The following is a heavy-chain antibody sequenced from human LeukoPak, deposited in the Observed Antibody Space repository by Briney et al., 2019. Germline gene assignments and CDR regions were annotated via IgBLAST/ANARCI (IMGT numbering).Heavy chain of an antibody. D-gene: IGHD6-6*01. V-gene: IGHV4-34*01. CDR3: ARGTRRAYSSSNY. J-gene: IGHJ4*02. CDR1: GGSFSGYY. Sequence: PSETLSLTCAVYGGSFSGYYWSWIRQPPGKGLEWIGEINHSGSTNYNPSLKSRVTISVDTSKNQFSLKLSSVTAADTAVYYCARGTRRAYSSSNYWGQGTLVTVSS. CDR2: INHSGST.